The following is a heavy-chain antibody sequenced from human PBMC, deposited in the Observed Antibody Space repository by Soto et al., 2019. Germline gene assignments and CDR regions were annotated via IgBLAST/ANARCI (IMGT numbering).Heavy chain of an antibody. CDR2: IYWEDEQ. V-gene: IGHV2-5*02. D-gene: IGHD3-10*01. J-gene: IGHJ4*02. CDR1: GFSLTTNGLG. CDR3: ARSPAYYGPAFDY. Sequence: QITLRESGPTLLRPTQTLTLTCSISGFSLTTNGLGVGWIRQPPGKALEWLALIYWEDEQRYSPSLRSRLPITKDTSRNEVVLTLPDVDPVDTATYYCARSPAYYGPAFDYWGQGILVTVSS.